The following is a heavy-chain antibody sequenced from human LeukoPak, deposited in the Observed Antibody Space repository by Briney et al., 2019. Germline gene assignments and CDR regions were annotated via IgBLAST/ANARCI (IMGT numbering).Heavy chain of an antibody. CDR3: ARGRSDQTFDI. D-gene: IGHD1-26*01. CDR1: DGSITNYD. CDR2: IYYSGST. J-gene: IGHJ3*02. V-gene: IGHV4-59*06. Sequence: SETLSLTCTVSDGSITNYDWSWVRQPPGKGLEWIGYIYYSGSTYYNPSLKSRVTISVDTSKNQFSLKLSSVTAADTAMYYCARGRSDQTFDIWGQGTMVTVSS.